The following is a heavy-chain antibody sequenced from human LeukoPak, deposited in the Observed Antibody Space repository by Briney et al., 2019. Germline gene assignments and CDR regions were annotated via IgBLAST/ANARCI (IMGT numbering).Heavy chain of an antibody. CDR3: ARGPIVGDFWSGHYYMDV. D-gene: IGHD3-3*01. V-gene: IGHV4-61*02. CDR2: IYTSGST. J-gene: IGHJ6*03. CDR1: GGSISSGSYY. Sequence: SETLSLTCTVSGGSISSGSYYWSWIRQPAGKGLEWIGRIYTSGSTNYNPSLKSRVTISVDTSKNQFPLKLSSVTAADTAVYYCARGPIVGDFWSGHYYMDVWGKGTTVTVSS.